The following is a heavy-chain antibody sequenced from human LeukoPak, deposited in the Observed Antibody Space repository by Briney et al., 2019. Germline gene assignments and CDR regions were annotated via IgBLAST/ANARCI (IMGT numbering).Heavy chain of an antibody. CDR3: ARELRSQLLPLYYSYY. CDR2: IYYSGST. V-gene: IGHV4-31*03. CDR1: GGSISSGGYC. J-gene: IGHJ4*02. D-gene: IGHD2-2*01. Sequence: PSETLSLTCTVSGGSISSGGYCWSWIRQHPGKGLEWIVYIYYSGSTYYNPSLKSRVTISVYTSKSQFSLKLSSVTAAAAALYFCARELRSQLLPLYYSYYCGEGALVTV.